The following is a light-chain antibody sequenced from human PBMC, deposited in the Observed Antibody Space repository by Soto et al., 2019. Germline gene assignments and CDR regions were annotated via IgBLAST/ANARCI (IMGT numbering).Light chain of an antibody. J-gene: IGLJ1*01. CDR2: EGS. CDR1: SSDVGTYNL. Sequence: QSALTQPASVSGSPGQSITISCTGTSSDVGTYNLVSWYQQCPGKAPKLIIYEGSKRPSGVSNRFFGYKSGNTASLTISGLQAEDEADYYCCSYTSSSTLVFGTGTKLTVL. V-gene: IGLV2-14*02. CDR3: CSYTSSSTLV.